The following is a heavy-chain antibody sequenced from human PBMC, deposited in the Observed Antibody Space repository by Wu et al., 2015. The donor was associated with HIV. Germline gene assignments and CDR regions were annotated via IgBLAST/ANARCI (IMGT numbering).Heavy chain of an antibody. V-gene: IGHV1-2*02. CDR1: RYNFIAYY. CDR3: ARVGVQLTSADLLEYFQH. Sequence: QVQLVQSGAEVKKPGASVKVSCKASRYNFIAYYMHWVRQAPGQGLQWMGWIIPNSGGTNYAQNFQGRVTMTRDTSISTAYMELSRLRSDDTAVYYCARVGVQLTSADLLEYFQHWGQGTRVVVSS. CDR2: IIPNSGGT. J-gene: IGHJ1*01. D-gene: IGHD2-2*01.